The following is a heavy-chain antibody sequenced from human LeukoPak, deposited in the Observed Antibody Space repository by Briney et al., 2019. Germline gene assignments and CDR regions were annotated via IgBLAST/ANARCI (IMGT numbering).Heavy chain of an antibody. V-gene: IGHV3-23*01. D-gene: IGHD3-22*01. CDR2: ISSSGGST. CDR1: GFTFTSYA. Sequence: GGSLRLSCAASGFTFTSYAMSWVRQAPGKGLEWVSAISSSGGSTYYADSMKGRFTISRDNSKNTLYLQMGSLRAEDTAVYYCAKPSSGYTSFHIWSQGTMVTVSS. CDR3: AKPSSGYTSFHI. J-gene: IGHJ3*02.